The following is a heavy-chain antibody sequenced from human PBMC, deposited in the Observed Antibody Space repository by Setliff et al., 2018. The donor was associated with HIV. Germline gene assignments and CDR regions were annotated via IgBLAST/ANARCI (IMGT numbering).Heavy chain of an antibody. D-gene: IGHD2-21*01. J-gene: IGHJ3*02. CDR1: GFTFSSYE. V-gene: IGHV3-48*03. Sequence: PGESLKISCAASGFTFSSYEMNWVRQAPGKGLEWVSYISSVSTIYYADSVKGRFTISRDNAKNSLYLQMNSLRAEDTAVYYCARGAGGNSLSAFDIWGQGTMVT. CDR3: ARGAGGNSLSAFDI. CDR2: ISSVSTI.